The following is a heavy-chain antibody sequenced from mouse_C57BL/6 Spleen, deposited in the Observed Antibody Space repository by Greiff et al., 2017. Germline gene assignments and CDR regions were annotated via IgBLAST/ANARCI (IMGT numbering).Heavy chain of an antibody. J-gene: IGHJ2*01. CDR1: GFTFSDAW. CDR3: TRTGTGFPYFDY. CDR2: IRNKANNHAT. V-gene: IGHV6-6*01. D-gene: IGHD4-1*01. Sequence: GGSMKLSCAASGFTFSDAWMDWVRQSPGKGLEWVAEIRNKANNHATYYAESVKGRFTISRDDSKSSVYLQMNSLRAEDTGIYYCTRTGTGFPYFDYWGQGTTLTVSS.